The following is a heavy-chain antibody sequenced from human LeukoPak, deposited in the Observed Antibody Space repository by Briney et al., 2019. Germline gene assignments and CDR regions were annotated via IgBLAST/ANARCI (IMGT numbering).Heavy chain of an antibody. CDR1: GYTLTELS. J-gene: IGHJ4*02. CDR3: ATVWFGENYFDY. Sequence: ASVKVSCKVSGYTLTELSMHWVRQAPGQGLEWMGGFDPEDGETIYAQKFQGRVTMTEDTSTDTAYMELSSLRSEDTAVYYCATVWFGENYFDYWGQGTLVTVSS. V-gene: IGHV1-24*01. D-gene: IGHD3-10*01. CDR2: FDPEDGET.